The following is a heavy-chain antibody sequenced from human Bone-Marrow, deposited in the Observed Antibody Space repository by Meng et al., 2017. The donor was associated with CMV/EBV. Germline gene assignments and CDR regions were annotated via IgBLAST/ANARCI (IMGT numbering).Heavy chain of an antibody. CDR1: GGSIRTGSYY. Sequence: SETLSLTCTVSGGSIRTGSYYWGWLRQPPGKGLEWIGSIYSFGRNYYNPSLKSRVTMSADASKNQFSLKLASVTAADTAVYYCARVVVAPVVLIDAWGQGPLVTGSS. J-gene: IGHJ5*02. V-gene: IGHV4-39*07. CDR2: IYSFGRN. CDR3: ARVVVAPVVLIDA. D-gene: IGHD2-2*01.